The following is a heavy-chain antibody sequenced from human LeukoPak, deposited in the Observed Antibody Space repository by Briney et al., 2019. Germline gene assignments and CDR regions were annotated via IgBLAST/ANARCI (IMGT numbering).Heavy chain of an antibody. J-gene: IGHJ4*02. D-gene: IGHD1-26*01. V-gene: IGHV1-69*06. Sequence: ASVKVSCKASGGTFSSYTITWVRQAPGQGLEWMGGIIPIFGTANYAQKFQGRVTITADKSTSTAYMELSSLRSEDTAVYYCARRGVGSGSYFDYWGQGTLVTVSS. CDR3: ARRGVGSGSYFDY. CDR2: IIPIFGTA. CDR1: GGTFSSYT.